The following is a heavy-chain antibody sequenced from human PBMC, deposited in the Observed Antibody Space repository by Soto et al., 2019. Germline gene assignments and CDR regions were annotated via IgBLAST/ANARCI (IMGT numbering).Heavy chain of an antibody. CDR1: GGSVSSGSYY. CDR3: ARDRGRGWFDP. D-gene: IGHD3-16*01. CDR2: IYYSGST. Sequence: PSETLSLTCTVSGGSVSSGSYYWSWIRQPPGKGLEWIGYIYYSGSTNYNPSLKSRVTISVDTSKNQFSLKLSSVTAADTAVYYCARDRGRGWFDPWGQGTLVTVSS. J-gene: IGHJ5*02. V-gene: IGHV4-61*01.